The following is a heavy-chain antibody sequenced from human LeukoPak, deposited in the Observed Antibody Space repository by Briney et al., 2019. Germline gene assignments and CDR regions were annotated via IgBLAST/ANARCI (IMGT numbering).Heavy chain of an antibody. Sequence: SETLSLTCAVYGGSFSGYYWSWIRQPPGKGLEWIGEINHSGSTNYNPSLKSRVTISVDTSKNQFSLKLSSVTAADTAVYYCARVVSSGYYPDYWGQGTLVTVSS. CDR1: GGSFSGYY. CDR2: INHSGST. D-gene: IGHD3-22*01. V-gene: IGHV4-34*01. CDR3: ARVVSSGYYPDY. J-gene: IGHJ4*02.